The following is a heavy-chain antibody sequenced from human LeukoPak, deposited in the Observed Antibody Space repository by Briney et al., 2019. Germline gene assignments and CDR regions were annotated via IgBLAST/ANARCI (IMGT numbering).Heavy chain of an antibody. V-gene: IGHV3-53*01. CDR2: IHDGGST. CDR3: ARTHPTGYFDY. J-gene: IGHJ4*02. D-gene: IGHD1-14*01. CDR1: RFTVSSNY. Sequence: GGSLRLSCAASRFTVSSNYMSWVRQAPGKGLEWVSVIHDGGSTYYADSVKGRFTISRDNSKNTVYLQMNSLRAGDTAVYYCARTHPTGYFDYWGQGTLVTVSS.